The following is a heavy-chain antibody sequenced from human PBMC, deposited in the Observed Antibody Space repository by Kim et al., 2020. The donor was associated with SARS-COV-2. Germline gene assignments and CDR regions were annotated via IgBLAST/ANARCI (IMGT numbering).Heavy chain of an antibody. J-gene: IGHJ6*02. D-gene: IGHD4-17*01. Sequence: TNNNPTPKRRVTNSVDKSKNQFSLKLGSVTAADTAVYYCAVDYGEYGMDVWGQGTTVTVSS. V-gene: IGHV4-4*02. CDR2: T. CDR3: AVDYGEYGMDV.